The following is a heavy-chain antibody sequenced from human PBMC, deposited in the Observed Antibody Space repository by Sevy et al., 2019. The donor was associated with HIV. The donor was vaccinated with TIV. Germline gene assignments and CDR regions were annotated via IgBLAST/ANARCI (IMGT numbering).Heavy chain of an antibody. CDR3: ARGGVLWFGEPFDY. D-gene: IGHD3-10*01. CDR2: INHSGST. J-gene: IGHJ4*02. V-gene: IGHV4-34*01. CDR1: GGSFSGYY. Sequence: SETLSLTCAVYGGSFSGYYWSWIRQPPGKGLEWIGEINHSGSTNYNPSLKSRVTISVDTSKNQFSLKLSSVTAADTAVYYGARGGVLWFGEPFDYWGQGTLVTVSS.